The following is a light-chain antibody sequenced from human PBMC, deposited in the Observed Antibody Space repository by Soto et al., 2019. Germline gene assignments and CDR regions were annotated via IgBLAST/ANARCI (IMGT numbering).Light chain of an antibody. CDR3: QQYDTSPPLT. Sequence: EIVLTQSPGTLSLSPGDRATLSCRASQSVRSNYLAWYQQKPGQAPRLLLYGASSRATGIPDRFSGSGSGTYFTLTISRLEPEDFAVHYCQQYDTSPPLTFGGGTKVEIK. CDR2: GAS. CDR1: QSVRSNY. V-gene: IGKV3-20*01. J-gene: IGKJ4*01.